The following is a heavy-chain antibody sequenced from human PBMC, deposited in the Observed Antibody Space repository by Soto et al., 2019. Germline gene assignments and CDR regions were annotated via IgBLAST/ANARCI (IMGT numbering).Heavy chain of an antibody. J-gene: IGHJ5*02. CDR3: GGGVPTRDYHNGNWFDP. CDR2: IYGGST. Sequence: SETLSLTCSVSGASISSSDYYWGWIRQPPGQGLEWIGSIYGGSTYYNPSLKSRVTISVDTSKNQFSLRLSSVTAADTAVFYCGGGVPTRDYHNGNWFDPWGQGTLVTVSS. V-gene: IGHV4-39*01. CDR1: GASISSSDYY. D-gene: IGHD3-16*01.